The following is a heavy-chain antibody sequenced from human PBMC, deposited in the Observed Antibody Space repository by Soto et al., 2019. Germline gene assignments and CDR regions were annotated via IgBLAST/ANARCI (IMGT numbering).Heavy chain of an antibody. V-gene: IGHV1-18*01. CDR3: ASIRILWFGELFLDY. J-gene: IGHJ4*02. Sequence: ASVKVSCKASGYTFTSYGIIWVRQAPGQGLEWMGWISAYNGNTNYAQKLQGRVTMTTDTSTSTAYMELRSLRSDDTAVYYCASIRILWFGELFLDYWGQGTLVTVSS. CDR1: GYTFTSYG. CDR2: ISAYNGNT. D-gene: IGHD3-10*01.